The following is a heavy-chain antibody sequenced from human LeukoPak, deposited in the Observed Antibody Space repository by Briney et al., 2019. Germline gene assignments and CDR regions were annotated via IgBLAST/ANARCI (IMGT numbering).Heavy chain of an antibody. D-gene: IGHD6-19*01. CDR2: INPNSGGA. Sequence: ASVKVSCKASGYTFTEYYMHWVRQAPGQGLEWMGWINPNSGGANYAQKLQGRVTMTTDTSTSTAYMELRSPRSDDTAVYYCARGGVSSGWYGSYFDYWGQGTLVTVSS. J-gene: IGHJ4*02. CDR1: GYTFTEYY. CDR3: ARGGVSSGWYGSYFDY. V-gene: IGHV1-2*02.